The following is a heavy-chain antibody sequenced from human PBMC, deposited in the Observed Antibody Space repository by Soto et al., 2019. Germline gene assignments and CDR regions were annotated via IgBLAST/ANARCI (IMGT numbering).Heavy chain of an antibody. D-gene: IGHD3-22*01. J-gene: IGHJ4*02. CDR2: IYYSGST. Sequence: SETLSLTCTVSGGSISSGDYYWSWIRQPPGKGLEWIGYIYYSGSTYYNPSLKSRVTISVDTSKNQFSLKLSSVTAADTAVYYCAREEIHYDRRGSSPDYCGPGTLLTVSS. V-gene: IGHV4-30-4*01. CDR3: AREEIHYDRRGSSPDY. CDR1: GGSISSGDYY.